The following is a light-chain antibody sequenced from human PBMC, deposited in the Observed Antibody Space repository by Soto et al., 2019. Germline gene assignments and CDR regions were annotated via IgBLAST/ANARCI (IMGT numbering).Light chain of an antibody. CDR3: QQYDNSPPSWT. J-gene: IGKJ1*01. V-gene: IGKV3-20*01. CDR2: DAS. Sequence: EIVLTQSPGTLSLSPGERATLFCRASQSVRNNWLAWYQQRSGQAPRLLMYDASTRATGIPDRFSGSGSGTDFTLTIFGLEPEDFAVYYCQQYDNSPPSWTFGQGTKVEVK. CDR1: QSVRNNW.